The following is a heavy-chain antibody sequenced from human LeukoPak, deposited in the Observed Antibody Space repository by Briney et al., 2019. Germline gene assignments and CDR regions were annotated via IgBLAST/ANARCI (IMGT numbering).Heavy chain of an antibody. CDR1: GFIFSSYA. CDR2: ITGSGART. J-gene: IGHJ4*02. V-gene: IGHV3-23*01. CDR3: AKDPAFCGGDCYSSMDRFDH. Sequence: GGSLRLSCATSGFIFSSYAMSWVRQAPGKGLEWVSDITGSGARTYYADSVKGRFTISRDNSKNTLYLQINSLRAEDTAVYYCAKDPAFCGGDCYSSMDRFDHWGQGTQVTASS. D-gene: IGHD2-21*02.